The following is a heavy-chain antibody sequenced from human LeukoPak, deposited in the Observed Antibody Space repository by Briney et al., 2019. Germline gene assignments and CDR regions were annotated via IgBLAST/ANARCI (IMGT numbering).Heavy chain of an antibody. CDR1: GFTFSSYS. D-gene: IGHD3-10*01. CDR3: ARDGELWLGDAFDI. V-gene: IGHV3-48*04. CDR2: ISSSSSTI. J-gene: IGHJ3*02. Sequence: GGSLRLSCAASGFTFSSYSMNWVRQAPGKGLEWVSYISSSSSTIYYADSVKGRFTISRDNAKNSLYLQMNSLRAEDTAVYYCARDGELWLGDAFDIWGQGTMVTVPS.